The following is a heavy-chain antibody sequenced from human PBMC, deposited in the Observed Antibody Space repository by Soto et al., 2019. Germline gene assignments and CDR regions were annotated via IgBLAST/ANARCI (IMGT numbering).Heavy chain of an antibody. CDR2: IWYDGSNK. CDR3: ARDFPSGDSYGPDD. Sequence: GGSLRLSCAASGFTFSSYGMHWVRQAPGKGLEWVAVIWYDGSNKYYADSVKGRCTSSRDNSKNTLYLQMNSLRAEDTAVYYCARDFPSGDSYGPDDWGQGTLVTAS. J-gene: IGHJ1*01. CDR1: GFTFSSYG. V-gene: IGHV3-33*01. D-gene: IGHD5-18*01.